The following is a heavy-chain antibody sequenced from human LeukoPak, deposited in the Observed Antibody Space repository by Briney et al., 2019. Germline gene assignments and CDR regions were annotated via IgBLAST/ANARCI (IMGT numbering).Heavy chain of an antibody. D-gene: IGHD6-19*01. CDR2: IYTSGST. Sequence: SETLSLTCTVSGGSISSGFYYWSWIRQPAGKGLEWIGRIYTSGSTNYNPSLNSRVTISVDTSKNQFSLKLTSVTAADTAVYYCARDEKIEVAVAGQNFDYWGQGTLVTVSS. CDR3: ARDEKIEVAVAGQNFDY. CDR1: GGSISSGFYY. V-gene: IGHV4-61*02. J-gene: IGHJ4*02.